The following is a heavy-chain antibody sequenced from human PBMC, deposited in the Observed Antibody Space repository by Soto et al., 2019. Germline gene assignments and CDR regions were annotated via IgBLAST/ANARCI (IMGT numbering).Heavy chain of an antibody. CDR1: GGSISNSY. D-gene: IGHD3-9*01. CDR3: ASLNFDILTGYYAFDL. CDR2: ISYSGST. Sequence: SETLSLTCTVSGGSISNSYWSWIRQSPGKGLEYIGYISYSGSTNYNPSLKSRVTTSLDTSKNQFSLKLSSVTAADTAIYYCASLNFDILTGYYAFDLWGQGTMVTVSS. V-gene: IGHV4-59*08. J-gene: IGHJ3*01.